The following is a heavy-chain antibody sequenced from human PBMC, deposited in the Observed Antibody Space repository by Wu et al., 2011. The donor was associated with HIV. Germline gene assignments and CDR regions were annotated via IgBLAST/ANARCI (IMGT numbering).Heavy chain of an antibody. Sequence: QVQLVQSGAEVKKPGSSVKVSCKTSGGTFSSSAISWVRQAPGQGLEWMGRIIPILGAVNYAQKFQGRVTIIADESTGTAYMDLGSLRTDDTAVYYCTKSNPTNWLTLFFWGQGTLVTVSS. CDR1: GGTFSSSA. D-gene: IGHD1-1*01. CDR3: TKSNPTNWLTLFF. CDR2: IIPILGAV. V-gene: IGHV1-69*18. J-gene: IGHJ4*02.